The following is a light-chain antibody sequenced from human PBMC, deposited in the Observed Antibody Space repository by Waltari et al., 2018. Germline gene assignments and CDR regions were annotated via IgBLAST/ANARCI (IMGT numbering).Light chain of an antibody. V-gene: IGKV3-11*01. CDR1: QSLSSY. CDR3: QQRSAWPPT. CDR2: DAS. Sequence: EIVLTQSPATLSLSPGERATLSCRASQSLSSYLAWYQQRPGQAPRLLIYDASNTATGIPARFSGSGFGTDFTLTISSLEPEDFAVYYCQQRSAWPPTFGPGTRVDIK. J-gene: IGKJ3*01.